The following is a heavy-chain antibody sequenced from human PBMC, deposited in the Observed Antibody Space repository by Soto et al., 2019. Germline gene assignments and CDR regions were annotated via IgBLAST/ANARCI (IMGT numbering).Heavy chain of an antibody. J-gene: IGHJ4*02. CDR3: ARLPTGATTQIFDY. V-gene: IGHV5-51*01. CDR1: GYSFTNYW. Sequence: EVQLVQSGAEVKKPGESLKISCKASGYSFTNYWIGWVRQMPGKGLEWMGLIYPDDSDTRYSPAFHGQVTISADKSIGTTYLQWSSLKASDTAMYYCARLPTGATTQIFDYWGQGTLVTVSS. CDR2: IYPDDSDT. D-gene: IGHD1-7*01.